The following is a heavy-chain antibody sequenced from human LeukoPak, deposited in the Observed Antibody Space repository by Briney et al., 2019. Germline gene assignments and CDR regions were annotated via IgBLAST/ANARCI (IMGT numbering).Heavy chain of an antibody. J-gene: IGHJ4*02. CDR2: IKQDGSEK. V-gene: IGHV3-7*01. CDR1: GFTFSSYW. CDR3: AREQQQLVGGSDY. D-gene: IGHD6-13*01. Sequence: GRSLRLSCVASGFTFSSYWMSWVRQPPGKGLEWVANIKQDGSEKYYVDSVKGRFTISRDNAKNSLYLQMNSLRAEDTAVYYCAREQQQLVGGSDYWGQGTLVTVSS.